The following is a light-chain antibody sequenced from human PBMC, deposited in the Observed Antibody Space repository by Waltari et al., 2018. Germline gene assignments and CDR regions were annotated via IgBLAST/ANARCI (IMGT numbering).Light chain of an antibody. CDR1: QCVSSM. V-gene: IGKV6D-21*02. CDR2: SSS. CDR3: HQSASLPRT. J-gene: IGKJ1*01. Sequence: TCRASQCVSSMLHLYQRKPNQSPKRLIKSSSQSISGVPSRFSASCSWTDFTLTINSLEAEDAAVYYCHQSASLPRTFGPGTNVEIK.